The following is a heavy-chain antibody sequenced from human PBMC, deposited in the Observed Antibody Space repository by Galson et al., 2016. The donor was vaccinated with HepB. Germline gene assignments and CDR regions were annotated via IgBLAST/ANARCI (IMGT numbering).Heavy chain of an antibody. CDR3: AEHTYIYASATFSGFDS. J-gene: IGHJ4*02. Sequence: SLRLSCAASKFRFSAYGMHWVRQAPGKGLEWVAVISYDGSNKYYADSVKGRFTISRDKSKNTLHLQMDGLKAEDTAIYYCAEHTYIYASATFSGFDSWGQGTLVTVSS. CDR2: ISYDGSNK. D-gene: IGHD5-18*01. CDR1: KFRFSAYG. V-gene: IGHV3-30*18.